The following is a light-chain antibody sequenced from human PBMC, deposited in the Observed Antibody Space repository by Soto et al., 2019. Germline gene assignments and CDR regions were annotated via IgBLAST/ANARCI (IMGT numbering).Light chain of an antibody. V-gene: IGKV3-20*01. CDR3: QHYGNSPPFT. CDR2: GAS. CDR1: QSVSSSY. Sequence: EILLTQSPGTLSLSPGERATLSCRASQSVSSSYLAWYQQKPGQAPRLLIYGASSRATGIPDRFSGSGSGTDFTLTISRLEPEDFAVYFCQHYGNSPPFTFGQGTKV. J-gene: IGKJ2*01.